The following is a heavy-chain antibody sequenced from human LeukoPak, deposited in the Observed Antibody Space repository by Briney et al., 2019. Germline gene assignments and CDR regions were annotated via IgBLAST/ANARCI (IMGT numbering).Heavy chain of an antibody. CDR3: ADASYAY. CDR1: GGTLSSYA. D-gene: IGHD3-16*01. J-gene: IGHJ4*02. V-gene: IGHV1-69*06. Sequence: SVNVSCKPSGGTLSSYAISWVRQAPGERLEWMGGIIPIFGTANYAQKFQGRVTITADKSTSTGYMERSSLRSEDTAVYYCADASYAYWGQGTLVTVS. CDR2: IIPIFGTA.